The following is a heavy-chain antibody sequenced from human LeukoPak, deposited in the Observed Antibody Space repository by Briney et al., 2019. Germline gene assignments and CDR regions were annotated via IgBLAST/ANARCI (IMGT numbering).Heavy chain of an antibody. Sequence: ASVKVSCKASGYTFTNYGITWVRQATVQGLEWMGWMNPNSGNTGYAQKFQGRVTMTRNTSISTAYMELSSLRSEDTAVYYCASGRYCCSTSCYIYGMDVWGQGTTVTVSS. CDR3: ASGRYCCSTSCYIYGMDV. V-gene: IGHV1-8*02. J-gene: IGHJ6*02. D-gene: IGHD2-2*02. CDR1: GYTFTNYG. CDR2: MNPNSGNT.